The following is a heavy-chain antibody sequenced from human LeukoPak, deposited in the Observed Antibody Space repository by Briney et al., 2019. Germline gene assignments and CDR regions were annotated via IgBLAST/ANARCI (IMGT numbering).Heavy chain of an antibody. CDR1: GFTFSSYS. CDR3: AREGSYLDYYDPADI. CDR2: ISSSSSYI. J-gene: IGHJ3*02. D-gene: IGHD3-22*01. Sequence: GGSLRLSCAASGFTFSSYSMNWVRQAPGKGLEWVSSISSSSSYIYYADSVKGRFTISRDNAKNSLYLQMNSLRAEDTAVYYCAREGSYLDYYDPADIWGQGTMVTVSS. V-gene: IGHV3-21*03.